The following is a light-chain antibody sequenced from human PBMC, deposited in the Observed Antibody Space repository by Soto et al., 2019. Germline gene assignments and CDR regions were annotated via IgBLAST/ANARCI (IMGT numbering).Light chain of an antibody. Sequence: EIVLTQSPATLSLSPGERATLSCRASQSVINYLAWYQQKPGQAPRLLIYGASNRATGIPDRFSGSGSGTDFTLTISRLGPEDFAVYYCQQYGSSGTFGQGTKVDIK. CDR2: GAS. CDR3: QQYGSSGT. V-gene: IGKV3-20*01. CDR1: QSVINY. J-gene: IGKJ1*01.